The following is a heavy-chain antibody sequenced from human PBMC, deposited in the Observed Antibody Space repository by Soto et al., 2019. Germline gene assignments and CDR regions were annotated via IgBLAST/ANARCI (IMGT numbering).Heavy chain of an antibody. CDR2: ISAYNGNT. D-gene: IGHD2-2*01. CDR1: GYTFTSYG. V-gene: IGHV1-18*01. Sequence: GASVKVSCKASGYTFTSYGISWVRQAPGQGLAWMGWISAYNGNTNYAQKLQGRVTMTTDTSTSTAYMEVRSLRSDDTAVYYCARDGKVVPAATLFDYWGQGTLVTVSS. J-gene: IGHJ4*02. CDR3: ARDGKVVPAATLFDY.